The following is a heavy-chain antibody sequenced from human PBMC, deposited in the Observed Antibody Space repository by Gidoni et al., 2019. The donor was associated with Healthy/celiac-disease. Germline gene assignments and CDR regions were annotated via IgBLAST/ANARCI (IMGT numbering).Heavy chain of an antibody. D-gene: IGHD4-17*01. CDR3: AKGNAATVTTYPICYYYGMDV. Sequence: KGRFTISIDNSKNTLYLQMNSLRAEDTAVYYCAKGNAATVTTYPICYYYGMDVWGQGTTVTVSS. J-gene: IGHJ6*02. V-gene: IGHV3-23*01.